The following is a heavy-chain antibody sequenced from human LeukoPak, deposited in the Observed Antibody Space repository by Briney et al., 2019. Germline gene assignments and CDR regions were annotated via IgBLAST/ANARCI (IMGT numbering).Heavy chain of an antibody. J-gene: IGHJ3*02. D-gene: IGHD3-3*01. CDR2: ISSNGGST. CDR1: GFTFSSYA. CDR3: ARGVGSLRFLEWLSDDAFDI. Sequence: GGSLRLSCAASGFTFSSYAMHWVRQAPGKGPEYVSAISSNGGSTYYANSVKGRFTISRDNSKNTLYLQMGSLRAEDMAVYYCARGVGSLRFLEWLSDDAFDIWGQGTMVTVSS. V-gene: IGHV3-64*01.